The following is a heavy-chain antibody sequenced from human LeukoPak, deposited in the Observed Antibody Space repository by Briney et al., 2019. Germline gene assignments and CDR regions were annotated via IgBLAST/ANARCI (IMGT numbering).Heavy chain of an antibody. CDR2: ISAYNGNT. CDR1: GYTFTSYG. CDR3: ARDLDQYSGRYGGFGHDF. D-gene: IGHD1-26*01. J-gene: IGHJ4*02. V-gene: IGHV1-18*01. Sequence: GASVKVSCKASGYTFTSYGINWVGQAPGQGLEWMGWISAYNGNTNYAQKLQGRVTMTTDTSTSTAYMELRSLRSDDTAVYYCARDLDQYSGRYGGFGHDFWGQGTLVTVSS.